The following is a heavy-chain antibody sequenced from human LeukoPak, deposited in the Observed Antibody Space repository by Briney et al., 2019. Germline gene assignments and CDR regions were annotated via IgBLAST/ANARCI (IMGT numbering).Heavy chain of an antibody. V-gene: IGHV1-2*02. CDR1: GYTFTGYY. CDR2: INPNSGGT. Sequence: ASVKVSCKASGYTFTGYYMHWVRQAPGQGLEWMGWINPNSGGTNYAQKFQGKVTMTRDTSISTAYMELSRLRSDDTAVYYCARVRMATSPGDAFDIWGQGTMVTVSS. CDR3: ARVRMATSPGDAFDI. J-gene: IGHJ3*02. D-gene: IGHD5-24*01.